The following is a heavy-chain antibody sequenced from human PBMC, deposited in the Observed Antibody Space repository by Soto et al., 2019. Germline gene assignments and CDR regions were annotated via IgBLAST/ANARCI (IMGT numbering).Heavy chain of an antibody. D-gene: IGHD3-16*02. V-gene: IGHV3-23*01. J-gene: IGHJ4*02. CDR1: GFTFSSYA. Sequence: EVQLLESGGGLVQPGGSLRLSCAASGFTFSSYAMSWVRQAPGKGLEWVSAISGSGGSTYYADSVKGRLTISRDNSKNPLYLQMSSLRAEDTAVSYCAKDTNYYDYIWGSYRYSGYFDYWGQGTLVTVSS. CDR2: ISGSGGST. CDR3: AKDTNYYDYIWGSYRYSGYFDY.